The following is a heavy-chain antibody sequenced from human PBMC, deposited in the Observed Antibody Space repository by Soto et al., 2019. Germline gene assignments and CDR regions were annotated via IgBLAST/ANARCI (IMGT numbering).Heavy chain of an antibody. J-gene: IGHJ4*02. CDR2: IYYSGST. V-gene: IGHV4-39*01. CDR1: GGSINSGTYY. CDR3: ARLNAEASSGRYFYYLDA. Sequence: QLQLQESGPGLVKPSETLSLTCTVSGGSINSGTYYWGWIRQPPGKGLECIGTIYYSGSTYYNPSLTSRVTISVDTSKNQFSLNLSNVTAADSAMYYCARLNAEASSGRYFYYLDAWGQGTLVTVSS. D-gene: IGHD6-19*01.